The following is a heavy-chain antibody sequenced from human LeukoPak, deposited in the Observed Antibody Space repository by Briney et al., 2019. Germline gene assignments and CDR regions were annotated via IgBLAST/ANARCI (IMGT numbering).Heavy chain of an antibody. CDR2: IYYSGST. Sequence: PSETLSLTCTVSGASVSSGNYYWSWIRQPPGKELECIGYIYYSGSTNYNPSLESRVTVSLDKSKNQLSLNLTSVTAADTAVYYCSRENGAFSPFGYWGQGTLVTVLS. J-gene: IGHJ4*02. V-gene: IGHV4-61*01. CDR1: GASVSSGNYY. D-gene: IGHD2-8*01. CDR3: SRENGAFSPFGY.